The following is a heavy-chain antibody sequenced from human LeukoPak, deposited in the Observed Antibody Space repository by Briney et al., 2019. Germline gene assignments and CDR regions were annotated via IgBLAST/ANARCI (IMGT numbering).Heavy chain of an antibody. V-gene: IGHV1-2*02. CDR1: GYTFTGYY. CDR3: ARVGSSGWYVHPTLDY. Sequence: APVKVSCKASGYTFTGYYKHWVRQAPGQGLEWMGWINPNSGDTNYAQKFQGRVTVTRDTSISTAYMELSWLRSGDTAVYYCARVGSSGWYVHPTLDYWGQGTLVTVSS. D-gene: IGHD6-19*01. CDR2: INPNSGDT. J-gene: IGHJ4*02.